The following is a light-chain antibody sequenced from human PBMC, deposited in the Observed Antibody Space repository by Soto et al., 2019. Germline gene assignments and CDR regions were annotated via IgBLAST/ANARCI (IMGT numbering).Light chain of an antibody. V-gene: IGLV1-47*02. CDR2: TNN. J-gene: IGLJ2*01. Sequence: QSVLTQPPSASGTPGQRATISCSGSSSNIGSNYVYWYQHLPGTTPKLLIYTNNQRPSGVPDRFSGSKSGTSASLAISGLRSEDEADYYCAAWDDSLSGVVFGGRTKLTVL. CDR1: SSNIGSNY. CDR3: AAWDDSLSGVV.